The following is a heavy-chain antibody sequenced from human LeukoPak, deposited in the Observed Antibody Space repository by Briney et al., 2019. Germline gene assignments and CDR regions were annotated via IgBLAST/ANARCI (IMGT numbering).Heavy chain of an antibody. J-gene: IGHJ6*02. CDR3: ARDGWNYYDSSGYYYYYGMDV. CDR1: GGSISSGGYY. CDR2: IYYSGST. Sequence: PSQTLSLTCTVSGGSISSGGYYWSWIRQHPGNGLEWIGYIYYSGSTYYNPSLKSRVTISVDTSKNQFSLKLSSVTAADTAVYYCARDGWNYYDSSGYYYYYGMDVWGQGTTVTVSS. D-gene: IGHD3-22*01. V-gene: IGHV4-31*03.